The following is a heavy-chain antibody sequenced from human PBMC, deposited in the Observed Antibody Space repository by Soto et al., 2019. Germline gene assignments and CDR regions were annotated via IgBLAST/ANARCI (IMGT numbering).Heavy chain of an antibody. Sequence: QVQLVQSGAEVKKPGASVKVSCKASGYTFTSYGISWVRRAPGQGLEWMGWISAYNGNTNYAQKLQGRVTMTTDTSTSTAYLELRSLRSDDTAVYYCARDDSSGWYKVGGFGAYWGQGTLVTVSS. D-gene: IGHD6-19*01. CDR3: ARDDSSGWYKVGGFGAY. V-gene: IGHV1-18*01. CDR2: ISAYNGNT. CDR1: GYTFTSYG. J-gene: IGHJ4*02.